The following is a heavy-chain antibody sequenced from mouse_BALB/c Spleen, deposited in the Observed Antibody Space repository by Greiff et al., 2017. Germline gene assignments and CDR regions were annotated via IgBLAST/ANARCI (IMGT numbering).Heavy chain of an antibody. CDR3: ASWRKLPGYAMDY. D-gene: IGHD1-1*02. J-gene: IGHJ4*01. Sequence: VQLQQSGAELVRPGALVKLSCKASGFNFNDYYMHWVKQKPGQGLEWIGYINPYNDGTKYNEKFKGKTTLTSDKSSSTAYMVLSSLTSEDSAVYYCASWRKLPGYAMDYWGQGTSVTVSS. CDR2: INPYNDGT. V-gene: IGHV1-14*01. CDR1: GFNFNDYY.